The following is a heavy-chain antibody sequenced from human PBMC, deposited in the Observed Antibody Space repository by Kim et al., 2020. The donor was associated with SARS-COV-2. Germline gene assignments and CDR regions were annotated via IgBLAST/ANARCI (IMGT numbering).Heavy chain of an antibody. J-gene: IGHJ4*02. CDR3: TTGTTY. Sequence: GGSLRLSCAASGFAFSNYWLNGVPQAPGKGRGWGANMNQHGSVKRYVDSVRGRFTISRDNARNSLYLQMDTLGAEDTALYYCTTGTTYWGQGTLVTVSS. V-gene: IGHV3-7*03. CDR1: GFAFSNYW. CDR2: MNQHGSVK. D-gene: IGHD4-17*01.